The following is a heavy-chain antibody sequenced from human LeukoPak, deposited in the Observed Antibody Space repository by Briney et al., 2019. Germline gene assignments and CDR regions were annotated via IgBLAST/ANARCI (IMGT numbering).Heavy chain of an antibody. CDR2: IRYDGSNK. V-gene: IGHV3-30*02. D-gene: IGHD3-22*01. CDR1: GFTFSSYG. Sequence: GGSLRLSCAASGFTFSSYGMHWVRQAPGKGLEWVAFIRYDGSNKYYADSVKGRFTISRDNSKNTLYLQMNSLRAEDTAVYYCASPDYYDSSGPRRRVLAFDIWGQGTMFTVSS. CDR3: ASPDYYDSSGPRRRVLAFDI. J-gene: IGHJ3*02.